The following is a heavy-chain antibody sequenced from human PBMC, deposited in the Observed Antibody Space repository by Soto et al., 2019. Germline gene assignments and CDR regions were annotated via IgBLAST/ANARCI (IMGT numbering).Heavy chain of an antibody. CDR3: AREPHSLLEAWFDP. CDR1: GGSVCSGSYY. CDR2: IYYSGST. D-gene: IGHD3-3*01. V-gene: IGHV4-61*01. Sequence: ASETLSLTCTVCGGSVCSGSYYGSWIQQPPGKGLEWIGYIYYSGSTNYNPSLKSRVTISVDTSKNQFSLKLSSVTAADTAVYYCAREPHSLLEAWFDPWGQGTLVTVSS. J-gene: IGHJ5*02.